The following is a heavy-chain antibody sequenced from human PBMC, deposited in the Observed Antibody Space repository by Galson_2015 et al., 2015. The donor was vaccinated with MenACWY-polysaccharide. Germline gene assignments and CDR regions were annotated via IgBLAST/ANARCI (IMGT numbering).Heavy chain of an antibody. CDR2: INAGNGNT. CDR1: GYTFTSYA. D-gene: IGHD3-16*01. J-gene: IGHJ6*02. Sequence: SVKVSCKASGYTFTSYAMHWVRQAPGQRLEWMGWINAGNGNTKYSQKFQGRVTITRDTSASTAYMELSRLRSDDTAVYYCAREMTSFPGMDVWGQGTTVTVSS. V-gene: IGHV1-3*01. CDR3: AREMTSFPGMDV.